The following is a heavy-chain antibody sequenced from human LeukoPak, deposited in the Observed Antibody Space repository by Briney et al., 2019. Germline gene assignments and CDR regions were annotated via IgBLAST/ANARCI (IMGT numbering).Heavy chain of an antibody. CDR3: AREGGPYRPLDY. CDR2: IFYSGGS. V-gene: IGHV4-59*12. Sequence: SETLSLTCTVSGGSISSYYWTWIRQPPGKGLEWIGYIFYSGGSNYNPSLKSRVTISVDTSKNHFSLKLSSVTAADTAVYYCAREGGPYRPLDYSGQGTLVTVAS. CDR1: GGSISSYY. J-gene: IGHJ4*02.